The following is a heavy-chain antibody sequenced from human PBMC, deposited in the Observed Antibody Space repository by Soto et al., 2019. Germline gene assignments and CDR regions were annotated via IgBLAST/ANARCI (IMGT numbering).Heavy chain of an antibody. CDR2: FDPEDGET. Sequence: EASVKVSCKVSGYTLTELSMHWVRQAPGKGLEWMGGFDPEDGETIYAQKFQGRVTMTEDTSTDTAYMELSSLRSEDTAVYYCATRLTVPYYDSSGYYYVQFDYWGQGTLVTVS. CDR3: ATRLTVPYYDSSGYYYVQFDY. CDR1: GYTLTELS. J-gene: IGHJ4*02. D-gene: IGHD3-22*01. V-gene: IGHV1-24*01.